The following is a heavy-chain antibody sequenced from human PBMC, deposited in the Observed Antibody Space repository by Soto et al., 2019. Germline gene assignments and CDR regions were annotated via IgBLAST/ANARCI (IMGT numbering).Heavy chain of an antibody. D-gene: IGHD7-27*01. CDR2: IYYNGNT. CDR3: ARGNSNRGFDFDY. CDR1: GGSISDNY. Sequence: KPSETLSLTCSVSGGSISDNYWSWIRQPPGKGLEWIGYIYYNGNTNYEPSLKSRVTISADTSKNQFSLKLSSVTAADTAVYYCARGNSNRGFDFDYWGQGTLVTVSS. V-gene: IGHV4-59*01. J-gene: IGHJ4*02.